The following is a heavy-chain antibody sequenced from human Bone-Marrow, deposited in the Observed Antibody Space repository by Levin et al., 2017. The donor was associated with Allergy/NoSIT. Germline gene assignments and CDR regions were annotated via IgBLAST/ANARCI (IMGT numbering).Heavy chain of an antibody. CDR3: AKQRGAYFDY. CDR1: GFTFSSFA. V-gene: IGHV3-23*01. CDR2: IGSRGDTT. Sequence: LSLTCAASGFTFSSFAMSWVRQVPGKGLECVSTIGSRGDTTDYADSVRGRFTISRDNSQDILYLHMSSLRADDTAIYFCAKQRGAYFDYWGRGTLVTVSS. J-gene: IGHJ4*02. D-gene: IGHD1-26*01.